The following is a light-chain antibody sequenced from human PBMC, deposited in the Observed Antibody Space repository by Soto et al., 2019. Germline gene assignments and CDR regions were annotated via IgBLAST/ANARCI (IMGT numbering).Light chain of an antibody. V-gene: IGKV3-15*01. Sequence: VMTQSPASLSASPGERVTLSYRASQNIRSSLAWYQQRPGQAPRLLIYDASTRATGIPPRFSGGGSGTEFTVTISSLQSEDFAIYYCQQYDIWPPYTFGQGTKVEF. CDR3: QQYDIWPPYT. CDR2: DAS. J-gene: IGKJ2*01. CDR1: QNIRSS.